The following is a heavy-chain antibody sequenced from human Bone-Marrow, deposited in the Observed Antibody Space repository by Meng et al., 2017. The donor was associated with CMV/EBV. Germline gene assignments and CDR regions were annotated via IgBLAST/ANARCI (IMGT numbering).Heavy chain of an antibody. Sequence: GGSLRLSCAASGFTFSDYYMSWIRQAPGKGLEWVSYISSSGSTIYYADSVKGRFTISRDNAKNSLYLQMNSLRAEDTAVYYCARITIFGVVIGDDAFDIWGQGTMVTVSS. D-gene: IGHD3-3*01. V-gene: IGHV3-11*04. CDR2: ISSSGSTI. CDR3: ARITIFGVVIGDDAFDI. J-gene: IGHJ3*02. CDR1: GFTFSDYY.